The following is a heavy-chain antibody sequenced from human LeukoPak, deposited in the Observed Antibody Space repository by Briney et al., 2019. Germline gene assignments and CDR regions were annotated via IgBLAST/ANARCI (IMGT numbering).Heavy chain of an antibody. Sequence: SETLSLTCAVSGGSISSGGYSWSWIRQPPGKGLEWIGYIYHSGSTYYNPSLKSRVTISVDRSKNQFSLKLGSVTAADTAVYYCARGQNGDNVDYWGQGTLVTVSS. CDR2: IYHSGST. V-gene: IGHV4-30-2*01. D-gene: IGHD2-15*01. CDR3: ARGQNGDNVDY. CDR1: GGSISSGGYS. J-gene: IGHJ4*02.